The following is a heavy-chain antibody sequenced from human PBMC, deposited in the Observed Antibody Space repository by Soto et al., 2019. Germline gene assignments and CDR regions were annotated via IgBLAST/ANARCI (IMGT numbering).Heavy chain of an antibody. CDR1: GFTFNTYA. CDR2: IIDSGGST. J-gene: IGHJ4*02. CDR3: AKVVSGDLSFDY. Sequence: EVQLLESGGGLVQPGGSLRLSCAASGFTFNTYAMSWVRQAPGKGLEWVSGIIDSGGSTYYASSVKGRFTVSRDNSKNTLYLQMNSLRAEDTAIYYCAKVVSGDLSFDYWGQGTLVTVSS. D-gene: IGHD3-10*02. V-gene: IGHV3-23*01.